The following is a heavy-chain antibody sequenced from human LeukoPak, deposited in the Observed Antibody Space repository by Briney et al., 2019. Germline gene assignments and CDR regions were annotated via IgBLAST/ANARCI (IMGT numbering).Heavy chain of an antibody. CDR2: IYSSGRT. Sequence: GGSLRLSCAVSGFTVTSNYMNWVRQAPGKGLEWVSVIYSSGRTYYADSVKGRFTISRDNAKNSVYLQMNSLRAEDTAVYYCARGSRDAFDIWGQGTMATVPS. CDR1: GFTVTSNY. J-gene: IGHJ3*02. V-gene: IGHV3-53*01. CDR3: ARGSRDAFDI. D-gene: IGHD2-2*01.